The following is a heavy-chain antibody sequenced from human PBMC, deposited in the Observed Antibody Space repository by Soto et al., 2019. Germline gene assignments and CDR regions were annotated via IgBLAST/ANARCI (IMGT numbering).Heavy chain of an antibody. Sequence: ASVKVSCKASGYTFTGYYMHWVRQAPGQGLEWMGWINPNSGGTNYAQKFQGRVTMTRDTSISTAYMELSRLRSDDTAVYYCAGLTDEYSSSFDYWGQGTLVTVSS. CDR1: GYTFTGYY. D-gene: IGHD6-6*01. J-gene: IGHJ4*02. V-gene: IGHV1-2*02. CDR2: INPNSGGT. CDR3: AGLTDEYSSSFDY.